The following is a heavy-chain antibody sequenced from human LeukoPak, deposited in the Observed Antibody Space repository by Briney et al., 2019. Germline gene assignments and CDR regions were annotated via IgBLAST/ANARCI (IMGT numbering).Heavy chain of an antibody. V-gene: IGHV4-61*02. D-gene: IGHD4-17*01. CDR1: GGSISSGSYY. J-gene: IGHJ4*02. CDR3: ANSIDFDYGDYYFDY. Sequence: SQTLSLTCTVSGGSISSGSYYWSWIRQPAGKGLEWIGRIYTSGSTNYNPSLKSRVTISLDTSKNQFSLKLSSVTAADTAVYYCANSIDFDYGDYYFDYWGQGALVTISS. CDR2: IYTSGST.